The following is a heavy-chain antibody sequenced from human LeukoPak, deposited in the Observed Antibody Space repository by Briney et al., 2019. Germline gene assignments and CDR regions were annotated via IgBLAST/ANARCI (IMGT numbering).Heavy chain of an antibody. J-gene: IGHJ4*02. Sequence: GASVNVSCKASGGTFSSYAISWVRQAPGQGLEWMGGIIPIFGTANYAQKFQGRVTITTDESTSTAYMELSSLRSEDTAVYYCARAPRNSYCSSTSCPSPLAYWGQGTLVTVSS. CDR1: GGTFSSYA. CDR2: IIPIFGTA. V-gene: IGHV1-69*05. CDR3: ARAPRNSYCSSTSCPSPLAY. D-gene: IGHD2-2*01.